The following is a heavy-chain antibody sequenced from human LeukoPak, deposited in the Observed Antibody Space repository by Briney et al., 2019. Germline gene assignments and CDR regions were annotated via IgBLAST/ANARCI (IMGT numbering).Heavy chain of an antibody. CDR1: GGTFSSYA. Sequence: GASVKVSCKASGGTFSSYAISWVRQAPGQGLEWMGGIIPIFGTANYAQKFQGRVTITTDESTSTAYMELSSLRSEDTAVYYCASGGWDSSSHFDYWGQGTLVTVSS. CDR2: IIPIFGTA. J-gene: IGHJ4*02. CDR3: ASGGWDSSSHFDY. V-gene: IGHV1-69*05. D-gene: IGHD6-6*01.